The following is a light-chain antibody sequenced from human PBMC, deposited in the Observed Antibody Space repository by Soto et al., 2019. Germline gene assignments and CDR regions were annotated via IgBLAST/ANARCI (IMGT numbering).Light chain of an antibody. J-gene: IGLJ2*01. CDR1: SSNIGSYY. V-gene: IGLV1-47*01. Sequence: QLVLTQPPSASGTPGQRVTISCSGSSSNIGSYYVFWYQHFPGTAPKVLIYRNNQRPSGVPDRISGSKSGTSASLAISGLRSEDEAEYYCATWDGSLSGVIFGGGTKLTVL. CDR3: ATWDGSLSGVI. CDR2: RNN.